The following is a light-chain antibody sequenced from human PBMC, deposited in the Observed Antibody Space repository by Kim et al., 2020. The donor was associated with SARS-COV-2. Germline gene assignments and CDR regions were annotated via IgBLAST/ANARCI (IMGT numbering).Light chain of an antibody. J-gene: IGLJ2*01. CDR1: SLRSSY. V-gene: IGLV3-19*01. CDR2: GKN. Sequence: VALGQTVRITCQGDSLRSSYATWYQQKPGQAPIVVIYGKNNRPSGIPDRFSGSSSGNTASLTITGTQAGDEADYYCNSRDSNDNVLFGGGTQLTVL. CDR3: NSRDSNDNVL.